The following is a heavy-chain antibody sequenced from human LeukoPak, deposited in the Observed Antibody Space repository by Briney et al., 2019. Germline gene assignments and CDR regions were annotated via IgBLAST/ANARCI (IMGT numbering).Heavy chain of an antibody. J-gene: IGHJ6*03. CDR3: AKDVRYYYGSGTYLAYDYYYMDV. V-gene: IGHV3-33*03. Sequence: GRSLRLSCPASGFTFSSYGMHWVRQAPGKGLEWVAVIWYDGSNQYYADSVKGRFTISRDNSKNTLHLQMNSLRAEDTAVYYCAKDVRYYYGSGTYLAYDYYYMDVWGKGTTVTVSS. D-gene: IGHD3-10*01. CDR1: GFTFSSYG. CDR2: IWYDGSNQ.